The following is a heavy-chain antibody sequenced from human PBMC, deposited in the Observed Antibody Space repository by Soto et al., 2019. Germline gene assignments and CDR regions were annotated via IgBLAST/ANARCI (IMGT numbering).Heavy chain of an antibody. Sequence: ASVKVSCKASGYTFTSYDINWVRQATGQGLEWMGWMNPNSGNTGYAQKFQGRVTMTRNTSISTAYMELSSLRSEDTAVYYCARLSAVEYSTNDYWGQGTLVTSPQ. CDR1: GYTFTSYD. V-gene: IGHV1-8*01. D-gene: IGHD6-6*01. CDR2: MNPNSGNT. J-gene: IGHJ4*02. CDR3: ARLSAVEYSTNDY.